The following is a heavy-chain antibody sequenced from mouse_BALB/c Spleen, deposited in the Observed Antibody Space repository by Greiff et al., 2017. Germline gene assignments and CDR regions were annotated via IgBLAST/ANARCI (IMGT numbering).Heavy chain of an antibody. CDR2: ISSGSSTI. Sequence: EVMLVESGGGLVQPGGSRKLSCAASGFTFSSFGMHWVRQAPEKGLEWVAYISSGSSTIYYADTVKGRFTISRDNPKNTLFLQMTSLRSEDTAMYYCARPSYGTYAMDYWGQGTSVTVSS. V-gene: IGHV5-17*02. CDR1: GFTFSSFG. CDR3: ARPSYGTYAMDY. J-gene: IGHJ4*01. D-gene: IGHD2-1*01.